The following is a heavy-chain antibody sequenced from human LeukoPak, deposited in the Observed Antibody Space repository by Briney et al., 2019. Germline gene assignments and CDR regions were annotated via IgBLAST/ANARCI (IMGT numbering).Heavy chain of an antibody. V-gene: IGHV3-73*01. J-gene: IGHJ3*02. CDR2: IRSKANSYAT. CDR3: TRDLSIDAFDI. CDR1: GFTFSGSA. Sequence: GGSLRLSCAASGFTFSGSAMHWVRQASGKGLEWVGRIRSKANSYATAYAASVKGRFTISRDDSKNTAYLQMNSLKTEDTAVYYCTRDLSIDAFDIWGQGTMVTVSS.